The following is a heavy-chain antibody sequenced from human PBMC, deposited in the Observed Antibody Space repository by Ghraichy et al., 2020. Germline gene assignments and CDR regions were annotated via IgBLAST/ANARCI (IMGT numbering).Heavy chain of an antibody. D-gene: IGHD6-13*01. CDR1: GFTFSGSA. J-gene: IGHJ6*02. CDR3: TSPGPRIAAAGSVGYYYGMDV. Sequence: GGSLRLSCAASGFTFSGSAMHWVRQASGKGLEWVGRIRSKANSYATAYAASVKGRFTISRDDSKNTAYLQMNSLKTEDTAVYYCTSPGPRIAAAGSVGYYYGMDVWGQGTTVTVSS. V-gene: IGHV3-73*01. CDR2: IRSKANSYAT.